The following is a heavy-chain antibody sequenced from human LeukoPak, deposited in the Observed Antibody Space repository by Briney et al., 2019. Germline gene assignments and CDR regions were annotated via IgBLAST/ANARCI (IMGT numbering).Heavy chain of an antibody. CDR1: GGSISSYY. D-gene: IGHD6-6*01. Sequence: SETLSLTCTVSGGSISSYYWSWIRQPAGKGLEWIGRIYTGGSTNYNPSPKSRVTMSVDTSKNQFSLKLSSVTAADTAVYYCARESIAARPHWFDPWGQGTLVTVSS. CDR3: ARESIAARPHWFDP. V-gene: IGHV4-4*07. J-gene: IGHJ5*02. CDR2: IYTGGST.